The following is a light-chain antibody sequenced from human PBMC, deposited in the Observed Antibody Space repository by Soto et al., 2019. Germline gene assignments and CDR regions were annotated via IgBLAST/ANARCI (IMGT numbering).Light chain of an antibody. Sequence: DIVMTQSPDSLTVSLGERATINCKSSQSVFYSTNNKNYLAWYQQKPGQPPKLLIYWASTRESGVPDRFSGSGSGTDFTLTISSLQAEDVAVYYCQQCYSTPFTFGPGTKVDIK. CDR2: WAS. J-gene: IGKJ3*01. CDR1: QSVFYSTNNKNY. CDR3: QQCYSTPFT. V-gene: IGKV4-1*01.